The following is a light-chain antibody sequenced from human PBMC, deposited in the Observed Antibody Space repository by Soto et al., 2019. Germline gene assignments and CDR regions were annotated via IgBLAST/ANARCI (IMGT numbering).Light chain of an antibody. CDR3: QQLNSYPWT. Sequence: IQFTQSPSSLSASVGDRVTITCLSSQGISSYLAWYQQKPVKAPKLLIYAASTLQSGVPSRFSGSGSGTDFTLTISSLQPEDFATYYCQQLNSYPWTFGPGTKVDIK. CDR1: QGISSY. V-gene: IGKV1-9*01. J-gene: IGKJ3*01. CDR2: AAS.